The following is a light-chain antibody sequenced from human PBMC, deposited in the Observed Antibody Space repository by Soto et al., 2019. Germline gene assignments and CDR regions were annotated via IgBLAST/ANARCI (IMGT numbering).Light chain of an antibody. CDR3: QTWGTGTPVV. V-gene: IGLV4-69*01. J-gene: IGLJ2*01. Sequence: QPVLTQSPSASASLGASVKLTCTLSSGHSSYAIAWHQQQPEKGPRYLMKLNSDGSHSKGDGIPDRFSGSSSGAERYLTISRLQSEDEADYYCQTWGTGTPVVFGGGTQLTVL. CDR2: LNSDGSH. CDR1: SGHSSYA.